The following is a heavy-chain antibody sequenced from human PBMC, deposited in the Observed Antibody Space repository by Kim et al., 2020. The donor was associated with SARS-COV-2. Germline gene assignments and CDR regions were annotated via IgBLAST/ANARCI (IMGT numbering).Heavy chain of an antibody. Sequence: SVKVSCNASGFTFTSSAVQWVRQARGQRLEWIGWIVVGSGNTNYAQKFQERVTITRDMSTSTAYMELSSLRSEDTAVYYCAAGGGHCGGDCKYSQAYYYYYGMDVWGQGTTVTVSS. J-gene: IGHJ6*02. CDR2: IVVGSGNT. CDR1: GFTFTSSA. V-gene: IGHV1-58*01. CDR3: AAGGGHCGGDCKYSQAYYYYYGMDV. D-gene: IGHD2-21*02.